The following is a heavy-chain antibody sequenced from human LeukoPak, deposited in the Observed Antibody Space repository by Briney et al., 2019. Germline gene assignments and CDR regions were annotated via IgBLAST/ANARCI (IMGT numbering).Heavy chain of an antibody. J-gene: IGHJ3*02. CDR2: ISGSGGST. D-gene: IGHD3-22*01. CDR3: AKDITMIVVVSGGAFDI. Sequence: PGGSLRLSCAAPGFTFSSYAMSWVRQAPGKGLEWVSAISGSGGSTYYADSVKGRFTISRDDSKNTLYLQMNSLRAEDTAVYYCAKDITMIVVVSGGAFDIWGQGTMVTVSS. V-gene: IGHV3-23*01. CDR1: GFTFSSYA.